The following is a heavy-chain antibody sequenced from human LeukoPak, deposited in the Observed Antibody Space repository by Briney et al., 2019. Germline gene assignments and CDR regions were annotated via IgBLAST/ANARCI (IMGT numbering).Heavy chain of an antibody. D-gene: IGHD6-13*01. Sequence: GGSLRLSCAAPGFTFSSYAMSWVRQGPGKGLEWVSTISGSGGSTYYADSVKGRFTISRDNSKNTLFLQMNSLRADDTAVYFCAKDQKSIAATGYDYWGQGTLVTVSS. CDR2: ISGSGGST. CDR3: AKDQKSIAATGYDY. J-gene: IGHJ4*02. V-gene: IGHV3-23*01. CDR1: GFTFSSYA.